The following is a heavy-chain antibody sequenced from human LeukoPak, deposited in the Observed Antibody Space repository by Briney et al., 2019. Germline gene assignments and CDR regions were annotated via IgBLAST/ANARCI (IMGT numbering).Heavy chain of an antibody. D-gene: IGHD6-13*01. CDR2: IYHSGST. CDR3: ARDSSSFPFDP. CDR1: GYSTSSGYY. J-gene: IGHJ5*02. V-gene: IGHV4-38-2*02. Sequence: SETLSLTCAVSGYSTSSGYYWGWIRQPPGKGLEWIGSIYHSGSTYYNPSLKSRVTISVDTSKNQFSLKLSSVTAADTAVYYCARDSSSFPFDPWGQGTLVTVSS.